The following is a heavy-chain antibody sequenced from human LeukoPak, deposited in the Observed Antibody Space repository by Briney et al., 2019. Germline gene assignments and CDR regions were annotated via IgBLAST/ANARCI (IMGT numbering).Heavy chain of an antibody. V-gene: IGHV4-39*01. J-gene: IGHJ3*02. CDR2: IYYSGST. CDR3: ARPDSGTYVARAFDI. D-gene: IGHD1-26*01. CDR1: GGSISSSNYY. Sequence: PSETLSLTCTVSGGSISSSNYYWGWFRQPPGKGLEWIGSIYYSGSTYYTPSLKSQATISVDTSKNQFSLKLSSVTAADTAVYYCARPDSGTYVARAFDIWGQGTLVSVSS.